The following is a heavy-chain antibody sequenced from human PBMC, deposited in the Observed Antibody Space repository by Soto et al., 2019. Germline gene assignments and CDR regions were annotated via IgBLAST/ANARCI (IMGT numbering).Heavy chain of an antibody. CDR3: AHTYYDFWSGYYDAFDI. V-gene: IGHV2-5*02. D-gene: IGHD3-3*01. CDR1: GFSLSTSGVG. CDR2: IYWDDDK. J-gene: IGHJ3*02. Sequence: QITLKESGPTLVKPTQTLTLTCTFSGFSLSTSGVGVGWIRQPPGKALEWLALIYWDDDKRYSPSLKSRLTITKDTSKNQLVLTMTNMDPVDTATYYCAHTYYDFWSGYYDAFDIWGQGTMVTVSS.